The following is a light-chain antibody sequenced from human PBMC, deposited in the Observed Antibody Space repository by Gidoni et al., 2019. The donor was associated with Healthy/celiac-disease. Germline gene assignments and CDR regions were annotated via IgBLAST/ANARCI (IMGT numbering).Light chain of an antibody. Sequence: ELVLTQSPATLSLSPGERATLSCRSSQSISSYLAWYQQKPGQAPRLLIYDASNRATGIPARFSGSGSGTDFTLTISSREPEDFAVYYCQQRSNWPPGYTFGQGTKLEIK. J-gene: IGKJ2*01. CDR3: QQRSNWPPGYT. V-gene: IGKV3-11*01. CDR1: QSISSY. CDR2: DAS.